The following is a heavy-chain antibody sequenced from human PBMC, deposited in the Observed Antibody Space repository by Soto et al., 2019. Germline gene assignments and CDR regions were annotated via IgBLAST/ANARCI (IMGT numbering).Heavy chain of an antibody. Sequence: PSETLSLTCTVSGGSISSSSYYWGWIRQPPGKGLEWIGSIYYSGSTYYNPSLKSRVTISVDTSKNQFSLKLSSVTAADTAVYYCARDLAARPDVLSQNLFHGMDVWGQGTTVTVSS. V-gene: IGHV4-39*07. CDR1: GGSISSSSYY. J-gene: IGHJ6*02. D-gene: IGHD6-6*01. CDR2: IYYSGST. CDR3: ARDLAARPDVLSQNLFHGMDV.